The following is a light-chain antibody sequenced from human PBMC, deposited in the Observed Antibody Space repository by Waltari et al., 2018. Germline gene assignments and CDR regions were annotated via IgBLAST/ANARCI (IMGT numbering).Light chain of an antibody. J-gene: IGKJ1*01. V-gene: IGKV1-12*01. Sequence: DIQMTQSPSSVSASVGDRVTITCRASQGINNWLAWYQQKPGKALKLLIYAASRLQSGVPSRFSGSGSGTDFTLTISSLQPEDFAIYYCQQANTFPRTFGQGTKVEIK. CDR1: QGINNW. CDR3: QQANTFPRT. CDR2: AAS.